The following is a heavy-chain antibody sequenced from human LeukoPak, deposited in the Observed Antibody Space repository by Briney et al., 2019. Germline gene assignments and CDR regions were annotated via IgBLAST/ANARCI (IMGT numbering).Heavy chain of an antibody. CDR3: ARGGYCSGGSCSDY. CDR2: IYYSGST. J-gene: IGHJ4*02. CDR1: GGSISSGGYY. V-gene: IGHV4-31*03. Sequence: KSSETLSLTCTVSGGSISSGGYYWSWIRQHPGKGLEWIGYIYYSGSTYYNPSLKSRVTISVDTSKNQFSLRLSSVTAADTAVYYCARGGYCSGGSCSDYWGQGTLVTVSS. D-gene: IGHD2-15*01.